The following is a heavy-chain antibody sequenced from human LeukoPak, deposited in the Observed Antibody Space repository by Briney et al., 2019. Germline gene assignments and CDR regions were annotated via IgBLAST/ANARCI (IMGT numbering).Heavy chain of an antibody. V-gene: IGHV4-59*08. Sequence: PSGTLSLTCTVSGGSITAYYWSWIRQPPGKGLEWIGYIYNTGSTNYNPSLESRVTLSVDTTKRQFSLKLTSVTAADTAVYYCARGYSSTGYYFDYWGQGTLVTVSS. J-gene: IGHJ4*02. CDR3: ARGYSSTGYYFDY. CDR1: GGSITAYY. CDR2: IYNTGST. D-gene: IGHD5-12*01.